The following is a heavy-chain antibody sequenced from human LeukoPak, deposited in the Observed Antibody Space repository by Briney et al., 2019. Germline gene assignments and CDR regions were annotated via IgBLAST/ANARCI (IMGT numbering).Heavy chain of an antibody. D-gene: IGHD6-19*01. CDR1: GFTFSSYS. Sequence: PGGSLRLSCAASGFTFSSYSMNWVRQAPGKGLEWVSYISSSSTIYYAGSVKGRFTISRDNAKNSLYLQMNSLRAEDTAVYYCARDRSGRGQWLVPDRYYFDYWGQGTLVTVSS. V-gene: IGHV3-48*01. CDR3: ARDRSGRGQWLVPDRYYFDY. CDR2: ISSSSTI. J-gene: IGHJ4*02.